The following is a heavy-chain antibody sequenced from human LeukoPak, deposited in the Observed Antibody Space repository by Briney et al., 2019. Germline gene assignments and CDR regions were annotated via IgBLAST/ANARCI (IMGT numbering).Heavy chain of an antibody. CDR2: IYSGGGT. CDR3: AGDQDYGGFYF. D-gene: IGHD4-23*01. Sequence: GGSLRLSCAPSGFTVSGNYMSWVRQAPGKGLEWVSVIYSGGGTYYADSVKGRFTVSRDNSKNTLYLQMNSLRVDDTAMYYCAGDQDYGGFYFWGQGTLVTVSS. CDR1: GFTVSGNY. V-gene: IGHV3-66*01. J-gene: IGHJ4*02.